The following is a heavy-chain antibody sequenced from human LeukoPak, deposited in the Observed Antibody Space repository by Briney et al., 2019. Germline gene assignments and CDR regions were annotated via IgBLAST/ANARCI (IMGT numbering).Heavy chain of an antibody. D-gene: IGHD6-13*01. CDR2: SNPGGGAT. CDR3: ARESSSWDYNWFDP. V-gene: IGHV1-46*01. Sequence: ASVKVSCKASGDTFINDYIHWVRQAPGQGLEWMGVSNPGGGATTYAQEFQGRVTMTRDMSTSTVYMELRSLRSDGTAVYYCARESSSWDYNWFDPWGQGTLVTVSS. J-gene: IGHJ5*02. CDR1: GDTFINDY.